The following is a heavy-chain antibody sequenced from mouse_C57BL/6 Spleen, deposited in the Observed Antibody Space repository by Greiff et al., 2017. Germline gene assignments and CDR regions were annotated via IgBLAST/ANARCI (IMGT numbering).Heavy chain of an antibody. CDR3: ARHEGFITTVVDGWYFDC. Sequence: VQLQQSGAELVKPGASVKLSCKASGYTFTEYTIHWVKQRSGQGLEWIGWFYPGSGSIKYNEKFKDKATLTADKSSSTVYMELSRLTSEESAVYCGARHEGFITTVVDGWYFDCWGKGTTLTVSS. D-gene: IGHD1-1*01. CDR1: GYTFTEYT. V-gene: IGHV1-62-2*01. CDR2: FYPGSGSI. J-gene: IGHJ2*01.